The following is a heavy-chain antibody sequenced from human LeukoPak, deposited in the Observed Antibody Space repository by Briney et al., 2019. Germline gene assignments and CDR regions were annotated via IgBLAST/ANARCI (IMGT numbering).Heavy chain of an antibody. J-gene: IGHJ5*02. D-gene: IGHD3-10*01. CDR2: IWYDGNYQ. Sequence: GGSLRLSCAASGFTFSSYGMHWVRQAPGKGLKWVAVIWYDGNYQYYADSVKGRFTISRDNSKSTLYLEMNSLRVEDTAVYYCARDVVRGLNWFDPWGQGVLVTVSS. CDR1: GFTFSSYG. CDR3: ARDVVRGLNWFDP. V-gene: IGHV3-33*01.